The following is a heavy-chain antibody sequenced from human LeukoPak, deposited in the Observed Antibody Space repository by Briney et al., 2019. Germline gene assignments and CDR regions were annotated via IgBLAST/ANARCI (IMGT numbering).Heavy chain of an antibody. CDR3: ARDGSYCSGGSCYSYYCFGIDG. CDR2: IWYDGSNK. Sequence: PGRSLRLYCAASGFTFSSYGMHWGRQAPGKGLEWVAVIWYDGSNKYYADSVKGRFTISRDNSKNTLYLQMNSLRAEDTAVYYCARDGSYCSGGSCYSYYCFGIDGWGKATTVTVSS. CDR1: GFTFSSYG. J-gene: IGHJ6*04. D-gene: IGHD2-15*01. V-gene: IGHV3-33*01.